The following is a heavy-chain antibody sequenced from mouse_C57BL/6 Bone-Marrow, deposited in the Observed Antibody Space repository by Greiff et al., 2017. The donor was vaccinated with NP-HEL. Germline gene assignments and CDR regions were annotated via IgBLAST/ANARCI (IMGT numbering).Heavy chain of an antibody. CDR3: ARGIYYRDFDV. CDR1: GYSFTDYN. Sequence: VQLQQSGPELVKPGASVKISCKASGYSFTDYNMNWVKQSTGKCLEWIGVINPNSGTTSYNQKFKGKATLTVDQSSSTAYMQLNSLTSEDSAVDYCARGIYYRDFDVWGTGTTVTVSS. V-gene: IGHV1-39*01. J-gene: IGHJ1*03. CDR2: INPNSGTT.